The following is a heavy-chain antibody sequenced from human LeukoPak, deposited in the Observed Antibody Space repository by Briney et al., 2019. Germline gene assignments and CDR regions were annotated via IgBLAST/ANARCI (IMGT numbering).Heavy chain of an antibody. D-gene: IGHD6-13*01. CDR1: GYTFTSYG. CDR2: ISAYNGNT. Sequence: AASVKVSCKASGYTFTSYGISWVRQAPGQGLEWMGWISAYNGNTNYAQKLQGRVTMTTDTSTSTAYMGLRSLRSDDTAVYYCARDTPVLGAAGTESDYWGQGTLVTVSS. V-gene: IGHV1-18*01. CDR3: ARDTPVLGAAGTESDY. J-gene: IGHJ4*02.